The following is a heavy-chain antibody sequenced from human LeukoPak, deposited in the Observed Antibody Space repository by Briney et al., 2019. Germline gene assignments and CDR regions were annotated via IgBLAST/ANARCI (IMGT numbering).Heavy chain of an antibody. V-gene: IGHV5-10-1*01. CDR3: ARHLRWFDP. J-gene: IGHJ5*02. CDR1: GYSFTNYW. CDR2: IDPTDSYT. Sequence: GESLKISCKGSGYSFTNYWIGWVRQMPGKGLEWMGRIDPTDSYTNYSPSFQGHVTISADKSISTAYLHWSSLKASDTAMYYCARHLRWFDPWGQGTLVTVSS. D-gene: IGHD3-10*01.